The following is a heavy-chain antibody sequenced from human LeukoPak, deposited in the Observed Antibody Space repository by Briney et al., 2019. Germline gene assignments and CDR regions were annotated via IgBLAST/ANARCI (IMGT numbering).Heavy chain of an antibody. J-gene: IGHJ3*02. V-gene: IGHV1-69*06. CDR2: IIPIFRTV. Sequence: SVKVSCKTSAGTLTTYAISWVRQAPGQGLEWMGGIIPIFRTVHYAQKSQGRVTITADKSTNTAYMELNSLTSDDTAVYYCARDGVTQERLNAFDIWGQGTMVTVSS. CDR1: AGTLTTYA. CDR3: ARDGVTQERLNAFDI. D-gene: IGHD2-21*02.